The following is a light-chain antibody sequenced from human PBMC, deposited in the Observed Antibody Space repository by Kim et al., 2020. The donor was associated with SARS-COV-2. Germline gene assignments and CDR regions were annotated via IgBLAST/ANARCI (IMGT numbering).Light chain of an antibody. CDR2: AVT. Sequence: QSALTQPPSASGSPGQSVTISCTGTSSDVGGYDYVSWYQQHPGKAPKLIIYAVTKRPSGVPDRFFGSKSGNTASLTVSGLQAEDEADYYCYSYAGSQNWVFGGGTQLTVL. V-gene: IGLV2-8*01. J-gene: IGLJ3*02. CDR1: SSDVGGYDY. CDR3: YSYAGSQNWV.